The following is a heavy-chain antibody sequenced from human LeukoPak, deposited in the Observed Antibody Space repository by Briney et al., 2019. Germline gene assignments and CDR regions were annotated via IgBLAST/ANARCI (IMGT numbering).Heavy chain of an antibody. Sequence: GGSLRLSCAASGLTFTNAWMSWVRQAPGKGLEWVSAISGSGGSTYYADSVKGRFTISRDNSKNTLYLQMNSLRAEDTAVYYCAKDLEYYDSSGRALYYFDYWGQGTLVTVSS. CDR2: ISGSGGST. CDR3: AKDLEYYDSSGRALYYFDY. D-gene: IGHD3-22*01. CDR1: GLTFTNAW. V-gene: IGHV3-23*01. J-gene: IGHJ4*02.